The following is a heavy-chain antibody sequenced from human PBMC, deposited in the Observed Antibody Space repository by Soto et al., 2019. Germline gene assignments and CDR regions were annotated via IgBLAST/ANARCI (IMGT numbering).Heavy chain of an antibody. Sequence: QVQLQQWGAGLLKPSETLSLTCAVYGGSFSGYYWSWIRQPPGKGLEWIGEINHSGSTNYNPSLKSCVTISVGTSKNQFSLKLSSVTAADTAVYYCASRRVVYAIDHNWFDPWGQGTLVTVSS. D-gene: IGHD2-8*02. CDR1: GGSFSGYY. CDR3: ASRRVVYAIDHNWFDP. CDR2: INHSGST. V-gene: IGHV4-34*01. J-gene: IGHJ5*02.